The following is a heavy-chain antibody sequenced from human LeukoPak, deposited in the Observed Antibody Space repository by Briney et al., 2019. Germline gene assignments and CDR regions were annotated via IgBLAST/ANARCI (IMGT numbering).Heavy chain of an antibody. CDR2: IYHSGST. CDR1: GGSISSGGYS. CDR3: ARGGGYYDSSGYPTQRYYFDY. J-gene: IGHJ4*02. Sequence: SQTLSLTCAVSGGSISSGGYSWSWIRQPPGKGLEWIGYIYHSGSTYYNPSLKSRVTISVDRSKNQFSLKLSSVTAADTAVYYCARGGGYYDSSGYPTQRYYFDYWGQGTLVTVSS. D-gene: IGHD3-22*01. V-gene: IGHV4-30-2*01.